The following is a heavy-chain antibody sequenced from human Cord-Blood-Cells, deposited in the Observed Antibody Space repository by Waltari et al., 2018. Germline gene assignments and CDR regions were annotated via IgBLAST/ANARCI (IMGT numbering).Heavy chain of an antibody. V-gene: IGHV1-69*06. CDR2: IVPVLGTA. CDR1: GGTFSSYA. Sequence: QVQLVQSGAEVKKPGSSVKVSCKASGGTFSSYAISWVRQAPGQGLGWMGGIVPVLGTANYGQKVQGTVATTADKSTDTAYMELSSLRSEDTAVYYCARDRALDSYGYYFDYWGQGTLVTVSS. CDR3: ARDRALDSYGYYFDY. D-gene: IGHD5-18*01. J-gene: IGHJ4*02.